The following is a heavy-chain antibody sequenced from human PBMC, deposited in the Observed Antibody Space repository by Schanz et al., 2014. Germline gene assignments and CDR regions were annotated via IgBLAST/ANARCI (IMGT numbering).Heavy chain of an antibody. J-gene: IGHJ3*02. CDR2: ISGSGGST. V-gene: IGHV3-23*01. CDR3: AKGRFGELSAFDI. Sequence: EVQLLESGGGLAQPGGSLRLSCAASGFTFTNYAMSWVRQAPGKGLEWVSAISGSGGSTYYADSVKGRFTISRDNAENTLFLQMNSLRAEDTAVYYCAKGRFGELSAFDIWGQGTMVTVSS. D-gene: IGHD3-10*01. CDR1: GFTFTNYA.